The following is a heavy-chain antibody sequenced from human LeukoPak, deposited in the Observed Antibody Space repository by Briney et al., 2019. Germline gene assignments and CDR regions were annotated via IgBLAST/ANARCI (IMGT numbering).Heavy chain of an antibody. Sequence: SETLSLTCTVSGGSISSYYWSWLRQPPGKGLEWIGYIYYSGSTNYNPSLKSRVTISVDTSKNQFSLKLSSVTAADTAVYYCARVGVLAPHDAFDIWGQGTMVTVSS. V-gene: IGHV4-59*01. CDR2: IYYSGST. CDR1: GGSISSYY. J-gene: IGHJ3*02. CDR3: ARVGVLAPHDAFDI. D-gene: IGHD3-3*02.